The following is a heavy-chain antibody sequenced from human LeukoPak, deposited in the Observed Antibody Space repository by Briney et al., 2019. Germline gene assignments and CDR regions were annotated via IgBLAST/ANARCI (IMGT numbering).Heavy chain of an antibody. CDR1: GGSISSYY. CDR3: ATGDHSFDN. CDR2: IYYSGST. D-gene: IGHD7-27*01. V-gene: IGHV4-59*01. J-gene: IGHJ4*02. Sequence: PSETLSLTCTVSGGSISSYYWSWIRQPPGKGLEWIGYIYYSGSTNYNPSLKSRVTISVDTSKNQFSLKLSSVTAADTAVYYCATGDHSFDNWGQGILVTVTP.